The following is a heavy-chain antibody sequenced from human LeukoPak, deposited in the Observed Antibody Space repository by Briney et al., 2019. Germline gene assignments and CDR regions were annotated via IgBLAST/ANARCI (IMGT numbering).Heavy chain of an antibody. V-gene: IGHV4-34*01. CDR2: INHSGST. J-gene: IGHJ4*02. Sequence: SETLSLTCAVYGGSFSGYYWSWIRQPPGKGLEWIGEINHSGSTNYNSSLKSRVTISVDTSKNQFSLKLSSVTAADTAVYYCARHITTAVGYFGYWGQGTLVTVSS. CDR3: ARHITTAVGYFGY. CDR1: GGSFSGYY. D-gene: IGHD4-23*01.